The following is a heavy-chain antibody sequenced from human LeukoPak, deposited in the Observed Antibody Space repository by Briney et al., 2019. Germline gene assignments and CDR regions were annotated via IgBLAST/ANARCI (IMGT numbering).Heavy chain of an antibody. CDR3: ARVLRRVLTGYYYYYGMDV. V-gene: IGHV3-53*01. CDR1: GLTFSTYA. CDR2: IYSGGST. J-gene: IGHJ6*02. Sequence: PGGSLRLSCAASGLTFSTYAMSWVRQAPGKGLEWVSVIYSGGSTYYADSVKGRFTISRDNSKNTLYLQMNSLRAVDTAVYYCARVLRRVLTGYYYYYGMDVWGQGTTVTVSS. D-gene: IGHD3-9*01.